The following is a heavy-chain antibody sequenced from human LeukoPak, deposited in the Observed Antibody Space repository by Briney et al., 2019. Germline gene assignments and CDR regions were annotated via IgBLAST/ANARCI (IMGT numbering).Heavy chain of an antibody. Sequence: ASVKVSCKASGYTFTGYYMHWVRQAPGQGLEWMGWINPNSGGTNYAQRFQGRVTMTRDTSISTAYMELSRLRSDDTAVYYCARVGGSSIAAPQGYWGQGTLVTVSS. CDR2: INPNSGGT. CDR3: ARVGGSSIAAPQGY. J-gene: IGHJ4*02. CDR1: GYTFTGYY. V-gene: IGHV1-2*02. D-gene: IGHD6-6*01.